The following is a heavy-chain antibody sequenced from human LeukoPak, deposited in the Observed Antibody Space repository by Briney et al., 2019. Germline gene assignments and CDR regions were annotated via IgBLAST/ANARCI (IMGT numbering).Heavy chain of an antibody. CDR2: ISSRSSYI. Sequence: GGSLRLSCAASGFTFSSYGMNWVRQAPGKGLEWGSSISSRSSYIYYADSVKGRFTISRDNSKKTLYLQMNSLRAEDTAVYYCAKDTGELSSYFDYWGQGTLVTVSS. J-gene: IGHJ4*02. CDR1: GFTFSSYG. D-gene: IGHD3-16*02. CDR3: AKDTGELSSYFDY. V-gene: IGHV3-21*04.